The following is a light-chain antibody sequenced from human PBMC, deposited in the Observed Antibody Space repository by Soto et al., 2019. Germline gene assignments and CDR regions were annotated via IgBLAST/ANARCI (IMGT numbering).Light chain of an antibody. V-gene: IGLV2-8*01. CDR2: DVN. J-gene: IGLJ1*01. Sequence: QSALTQPPSASGSPGQSVAISCTGTASDIGGYTFVSWYQQHPGKAPKLLIYDVNKRPSGVPDCFSGSKSGNTASLTVSGLQSEDEAYYYCRAHGVTNPYVFGTGTKLTVL. CDR3: RAHGVTNPYV. CDR1: ASDIGGYTF.